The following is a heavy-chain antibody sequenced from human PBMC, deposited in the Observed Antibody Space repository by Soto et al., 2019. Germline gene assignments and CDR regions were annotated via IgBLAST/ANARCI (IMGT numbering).Heavy chain of an antibody. V-gene: IGHV4-34*01. Sequence: SETLSLTCGVRGDSLTGYSWSWMRQPPGKGLEWIGEINFQGTTNYHPSLRSRLSMSVDMSKSQISLNMSSVTAADTALYCCARNLEGSVRLVEWLFYMRFGPWGPGTLVTGSS. J-gene: IGHJ4*03. CDR1: GDSLTGYS. CDR2: INFQGTT. D-gene: IGHD3-3*01. CDR3: ARNLEGSVRLVEWLFYMRFGP.